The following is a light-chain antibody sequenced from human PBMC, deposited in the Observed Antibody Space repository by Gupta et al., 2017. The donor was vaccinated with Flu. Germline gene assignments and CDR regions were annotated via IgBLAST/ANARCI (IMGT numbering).Light chain of an antibody. J-gene: IGLJ3*02. V-gene: IGLV1-51*01. CDR3: GTWDGSRNAAV. CDR1: TFNVGSNY. Sequence: KVGISCSGTTFNVGSNYVAWYQQLPGTAPKLLIYDDNKRPSGIPERFSCSRSGTSATLSIAGLQTGDEATYYCGTWDGSRNAAVFGGGTEVTVL. CDR2: DDN.